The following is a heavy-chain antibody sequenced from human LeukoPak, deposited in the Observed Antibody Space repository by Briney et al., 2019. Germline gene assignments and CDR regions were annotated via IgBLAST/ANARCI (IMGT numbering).Heavy chain of an antibody. CDR2: ISGSGSTI. CDR3: ARRCSSTSCYDY. V-gene: IGHV3-48*03. D-gene: IGHD2-2*01. J-gene: IGHJ4*02. Sequence: PGGSLRLSCAASGFTFSTYEMNWVRQAPGKGLEWLSHISGSGSTIYYADSVKGRFTISRDNPKNTLNLQMNSLSAEDTAVYSCARRCSSTSCYDYWGQGTLVTVSS. CDR1: GFTFSTYE.